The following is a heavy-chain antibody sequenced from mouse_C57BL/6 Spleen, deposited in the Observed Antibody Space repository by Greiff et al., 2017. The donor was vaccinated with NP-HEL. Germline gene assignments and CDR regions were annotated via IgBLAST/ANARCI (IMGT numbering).Heavy chain of an antibody. V-gene: IGHV5-4*01. Sequence: EVKLVESGGGLVKPGGSLKLSCAASGFTFSSYAMSWVRQTPEKRLEWVATISDGGSYTYYPDNVKGRFTISRDNAKNNLYLQMSHLRSEDTAMYYCAREGCGNQFDYWGQGTTLTVSA. CDR3: AREGCGNQFDY. CDR2: ISDGGSYT. J-gene: IGHJ2*01. D-gene: IGHD2-1*01. CDR1: GFTFSSYA.